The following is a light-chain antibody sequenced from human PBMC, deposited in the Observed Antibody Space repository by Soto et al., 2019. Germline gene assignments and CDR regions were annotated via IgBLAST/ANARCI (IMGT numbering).Light chain of an antibody. CDR1: QSVLYSSNNKNY. CDR3: QQYYSTPPT. Sequence: DIVMTQSPDSLAVSLGERATINCKSSQSVLYSSNNKNYLAWYQQKPGQPPKLLIYWASTRESGVPDRFSGSASGTDFTLTISSLHAEDVAVYYCQQYYSTPPTFGQGTKVEIK. CDR2: WAS. V-gene: IGKV4-1*01. J-gene: IGKJ1*01.